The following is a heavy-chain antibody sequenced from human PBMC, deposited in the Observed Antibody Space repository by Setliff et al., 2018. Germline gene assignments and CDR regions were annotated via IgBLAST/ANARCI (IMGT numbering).Heavy chain of an antibody. Sequence: SETLSLTCNVYGGSFDTYYWSWIRQPPGKGLEWFGEINHSGSGDYNPSFKGRVTISVDTSKKQFSLTLTSVTAADTALYCCRQAVVGRDVFDIWGQGTVVTVS. CDR3: RQAVVGRDVFDI. CDR1: GGSFDTYY. D-gene: IGHD1-1*01. J-gene: IGHJ3*02. V-gene: IGHV4-34*01. CDR2: INHSGSG.